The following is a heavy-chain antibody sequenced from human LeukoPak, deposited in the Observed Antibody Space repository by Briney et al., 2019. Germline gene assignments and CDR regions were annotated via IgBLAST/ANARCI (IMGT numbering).Heavy chain of an antibody. CDR3: VVTAILPRYYYYMDV. Sequence: ASVKVSCKASGYTFTSYDINWVRQATGQGLEWMGWMNPNSGNTGYAQKFQGRVTMTRNTSISTAYMELSSLRSEDTAVYYCVVTAILPRYYYYMDVWGKGTTVTISS. D-gene: IGHD2-21*02. J-gene: IGHJ6*03. CDR1: GYTFTSYD. CDR2: MNPNSGNT. V-gene: IGHV1-8*01.